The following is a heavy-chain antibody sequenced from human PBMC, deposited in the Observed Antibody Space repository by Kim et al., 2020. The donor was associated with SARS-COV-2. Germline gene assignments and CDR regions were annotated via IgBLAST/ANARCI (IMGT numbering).Heavy chain of an antibody. J-gene: IGHJ4*02. CDR1: GGSFSGYY. Sequence: SETLSLTCAVYGGSFSGYYWSWIRQPPGKGLEWIGEINHSGSTNYNPSLKSRVTISVDTSKNQFSLKLSSVTAADTAVYYCARGIVGDKLGDYWGQGTLVTVSS. V-gene: IGHV4-34*01. D-gene: IGHD1-26*01. CDR2: INHSGST. CDR3: ARGIVGDKLGDY.